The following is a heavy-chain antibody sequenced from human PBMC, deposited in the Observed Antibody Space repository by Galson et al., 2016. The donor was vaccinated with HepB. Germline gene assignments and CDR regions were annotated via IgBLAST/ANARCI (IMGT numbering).Heavy chain of an antibody. J-gene: IGHJ6*02. Sequence: SLRLSCATSGFTFSNYDMHWVRQPIGKGLGWVSGIGSRGDTYYPDSVKGRFTISRENAQNSFYLQLNSLRAEDTAVYYCARGRRSYGMDVWGQGTTVTV. CDR1: GFTFSNYD. CDR2: IGSRGDT. CDR3: ARGRRSYGMDV. V-gene: IGHV3-13*01.